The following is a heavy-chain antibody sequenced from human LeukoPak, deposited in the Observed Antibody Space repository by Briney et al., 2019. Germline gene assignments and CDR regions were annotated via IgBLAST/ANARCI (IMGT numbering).Heavy chain of an antibody. CDR2: ISFDEITT. J-gene: IGHJ4*02. Sequence: PGGSLRLSCAASGFTFSSYGMHWVRQAPGKGLEWVAVISFDEITTYYADSVKGRFTISRDNAKNSLHLQVNSLRAEDTAVYYCVRERFHGSGAPKFDFWGQGTLVTVSS. D-gene: IGHD3-10*01. CDR3: VRERFHGSGAPKFDF. CDR1: GFTFSSYG. V-gene: IGHV3-30*03.